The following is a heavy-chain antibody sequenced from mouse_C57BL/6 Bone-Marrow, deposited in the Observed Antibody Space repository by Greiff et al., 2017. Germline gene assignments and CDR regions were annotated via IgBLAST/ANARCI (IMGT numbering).Heavy chain of an antibody. Sequence: EVKLMESGAELVKPGASVKLSCTASGFNIKDTYMHWVKQRPEQGLEWIGRIDPANGNTKYDPKFQGKATITADTSSNTAYLQLSSLTSEDTAVYYCARGYDDVDYAMDYGGQGTAVTVSA. D-gene: IGHD2-14*01. CDR1: GFNIKDTY. V-gene: IGHV14-3*02. CDR3: ARGYDDVDYAMDY. CDR2: IDPANGNT. J-gene: IGHJ4*01.